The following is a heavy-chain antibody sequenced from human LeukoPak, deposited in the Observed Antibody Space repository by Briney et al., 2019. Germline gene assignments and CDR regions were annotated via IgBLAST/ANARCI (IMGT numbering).Heavy chain of an antibody. CDR3: TWENYDFWSGYYTGYYYYYMDV. J-gene: IGHJ6*03. D-gene: IGHD3-3*01. V-gene: IGHV3-15*01. CDR1: GFTFSNAW. Sequence: GGSLRLSCAASGFTFSNAWMSWVRQVPGKGLEWVGRIKSKTDGGTIEYAAPVNGRFTISRDDSKNTLYLQMNRLKTEDTAVYYCTWENYDFWSGYYTGYYYYYMDVWGKGTTVTVSS. CDR2: IKSKTDGGTI.